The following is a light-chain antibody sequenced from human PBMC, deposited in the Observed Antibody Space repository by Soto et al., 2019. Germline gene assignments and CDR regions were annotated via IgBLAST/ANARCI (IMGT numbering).Light chain of an antibody. V-gene: IGKV3D-15*01. CDR3: QQYNNWPRT. CDR1: QYVSSF. Sequence: EIVLTQSPGTLSLSPGERATLSCRASQYVSSFLAWYQQKAGQAPRLLIYDASHRATGIPARFSGSGSGTEFTLTISSLQSEDFAVYYCQQYNNWPRTFGQGTKVDI. CDR2: DAS. J-gene: IGKJ1*01.